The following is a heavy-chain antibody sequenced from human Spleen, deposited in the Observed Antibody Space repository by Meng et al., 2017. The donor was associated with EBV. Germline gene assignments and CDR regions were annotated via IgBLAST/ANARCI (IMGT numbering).Heavy chain of an antibody. Sequence: QVQLQQWGGGLLKPSETLSLTCAVYGESFSGNYWTWIRQPPGKGLEWIGDINHSGITNYNPSLKSRVTISADTSKNQFSLKMTSVTAADTALYYCAGGRGLPNYWGQGTLVTASS. V-gene: IGHV4-34*01. J-gene: IGHJ4*02. CDR1: GESFSGNY. CDR3: AGGRGLPNY. CDR2: INHSGIT. D-gene: IGHD4-17*01.